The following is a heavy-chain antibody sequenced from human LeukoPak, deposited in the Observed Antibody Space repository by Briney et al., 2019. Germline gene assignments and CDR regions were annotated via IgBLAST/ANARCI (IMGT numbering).Heavy chain of an antibody. Sequence: GRSLRLSCAASGFTVSINYMSCVRHAPGKGPEWISIIYRSGDTDYADSVKGRVTISRDNSKNTLYLQMNRLRVEDTAVYYCTRDKRYCSSGRCWGVQFGPWGQGTLVTVSS. CDR2: IYRSGDT. CDR3: TRDKRYCSSGRCWGVQFGP. D-gene: IGHD2-15*01. CDR1: GFTVSINY. J-gene: IGHJ5*02. V-gene: IGHV3-66*01.